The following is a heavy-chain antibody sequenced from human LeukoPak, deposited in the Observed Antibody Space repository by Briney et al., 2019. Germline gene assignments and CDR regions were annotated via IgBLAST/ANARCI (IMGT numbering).Heavy chain of an antibody. Sequence: GGSLRLSCAASGFTFSSYNMNWVRQAPGKGLEWVSSITSGSSYIYYADSVKGRFTISRDNAKNSLYLQMNSLRAEDTAVYYCARHIAAAEFDYWGQGTLVTVSS. D-gene: IGHD6-13*01. CDR2: ITSGSSYI. CDR1: GFTFSSYN. J-gene: IGHJ4*02. V-gene: IGHV3-21*01. CDR3: ARHIAAAEFDY.